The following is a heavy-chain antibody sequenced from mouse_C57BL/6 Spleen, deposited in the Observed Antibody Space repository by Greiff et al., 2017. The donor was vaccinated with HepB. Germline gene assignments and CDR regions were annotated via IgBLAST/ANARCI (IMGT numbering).Heavy chain of an antibody. D-gene: IGHD1-1*01. Sequence: EVQRVESGGGLVKPGGSLKLSCAASGFTFSSSAMSWVRQTPEKRLEWVATISDGGSYTYYRDNVKGRFTLSRDNAKNKLYLQMRQLKSEDTAMYYCARDGKDYSMDYWGQGTSVTVSA. CDR1: GFTFSSSA. V-gene: IGHV5-4*01. CDR2: ISDGGSYT. CDR3: ARDGKDYSMDY. J-gene: IGHJ4*01.